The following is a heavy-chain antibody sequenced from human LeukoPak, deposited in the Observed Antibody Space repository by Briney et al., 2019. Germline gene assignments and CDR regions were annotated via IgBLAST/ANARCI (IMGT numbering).Heavy chain of an antibody. J-gene: IGHJ2*01. D-gene: IGHD5-18*01. Sequence: SETLSLTCAVYGGSFSGYYWSWIRQPPGKGLEWIGEINHSGSTNYNPSLKSRVTISVDTSKNQFSLKLSSVTAADTAVYYCARGRGIQLWFSPGHFDLWAVAPWSLSPQ. CDR3: ARGRGIQLWFSPGHFDL. CDR1: GGSFSGYY. V-gene: IGHV4-34*01. CDR2: INHSGST.